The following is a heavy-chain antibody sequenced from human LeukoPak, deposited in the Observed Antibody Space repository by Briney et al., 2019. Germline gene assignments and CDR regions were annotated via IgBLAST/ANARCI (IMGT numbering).Heavy chain of an antibody. J-gene: IGHJ5*02. CDR1: GFTFGDYA. Sequence: PGGSLRLSCTASGFTFGDYAMSWFRQAPGKGLEWVGFIRSKAYGGTTEYAASVKGRFTISRDDSKSIAYLQMNSLKTEDTAVYYCTSPTGYDFWSGYYGFDPWGQGTLVTVSS. CDR3: TSPTGYDFWSGYYGFDP. CDR2: IRSKAYGGTT. D-gene: IGHD3-3*01. V-gene: IGHV3-49*03.